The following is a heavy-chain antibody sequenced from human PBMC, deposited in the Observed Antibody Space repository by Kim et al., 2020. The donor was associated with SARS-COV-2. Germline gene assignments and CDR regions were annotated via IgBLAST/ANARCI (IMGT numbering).Heavy chain of an antibody. D-gene: IGHD5-18*01. Sequence: ASVKVSCKASGYTFTSYAMNWVRQAPGQGLEWMGWINTNTGNPTYAQGFTGRFVFSLDTSVSTAYLQISSLKAEDTAVYYCARDRSRIRGYSYGFIYGMDVWGQGTTVTVSS. CDR1: GYTFTSYA. CDR3: ARDRSRIRGYSYGFIYGMDV. V-gene: IGHV7-4-1*02. CDR2: INTNTGNP. J-gene: IGHJ6*02.